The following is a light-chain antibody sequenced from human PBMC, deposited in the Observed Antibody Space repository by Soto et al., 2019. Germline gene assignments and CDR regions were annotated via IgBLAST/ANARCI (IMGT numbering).Light chain of an antibody. CDR2: KAS. CDR3: QQYNSYL. Sequence: DTQMTQSPSTLSASVGDRVTITCRASQSISSWLAWYQQKPGKAPKLLIYKASSLESGVPSRFSGSGSGTEFTLTISSLQPDDFATYYCQQYNSYLFGQGTKVDIK. V-gene: IGKV1-5*03. J-gene: IGKJ1*01. CDR1: QSISSW.